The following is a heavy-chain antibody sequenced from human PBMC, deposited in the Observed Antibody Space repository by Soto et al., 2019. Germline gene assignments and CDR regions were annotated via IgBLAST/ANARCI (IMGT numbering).Heavy chain of an antibody. CDR1: GYTLTELS. Sequence: ASVKVSCKVSGYTLTELSMHWVRQAPGKGLEWMGGFDPEDGETIYAQKFQGRVTMTEDTSTDTAYMELSSLRSEDTAVYYCATLYSGGYFLSGLVDYWGQGTLVTVSS. CDR3: ATLYSGGYFLSGLVDY. J-gene: IGHJ4*02. D-gene: IGHD1-26*01. CDR2: FDPEDGET. V-gene: IGHV1-24*01.